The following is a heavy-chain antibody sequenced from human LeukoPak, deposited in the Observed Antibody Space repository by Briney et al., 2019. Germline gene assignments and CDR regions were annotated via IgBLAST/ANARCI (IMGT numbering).Heavy chain of an antibody. CDR3: ARHLDYYGSGTYEF. J-gene: IGHJ4*02. V-gene: IGHV4-59*08. D-gene: IGHD3-10*01. CDR1: GGSISSHY. CDR2: IYYSGST. Sequence: SETLSLTCTVSGGSISSHYWSWIRQPPGKGLEWIGYIYYSGSTNYNPSLKSRVTISVDTSKNQFSLRLSSVTAADTAVYYCARHLDYYGSGTYEFWGQGTLVTVSS.